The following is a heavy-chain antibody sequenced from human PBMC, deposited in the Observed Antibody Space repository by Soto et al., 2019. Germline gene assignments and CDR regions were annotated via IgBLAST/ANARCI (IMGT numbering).Heavy chain of an antibody. CDR2: IYYIGST. CDR1: GGSISSGVYY. Sequence: SETLSLTCTVSGGSISSGVYYWSWIRQPPGKGLEWIGHIYYIGSTYNNPSLKSRVTISVDTSKNQFSLKLSSVTAADTAVYYCARVGQQLDLSNWFDPWGQGTLVTVSS. J-gene: IGHJ5*02. V-gene: IGHV4-30-4*01. D-gene: IGHD6-13*01. CDR3: ARVGQQLDLSNWFDP.